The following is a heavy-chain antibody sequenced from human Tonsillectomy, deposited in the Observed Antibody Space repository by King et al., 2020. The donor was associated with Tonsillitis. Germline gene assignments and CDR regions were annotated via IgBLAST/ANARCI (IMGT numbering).Heavy chain of an antibody. D-gene: IGHD3-3*01. CDR1: GGSFSGYY. J-gene: IGHJ5*02. Sequence: VQLQQWGAGLLKPSETLSLTCAVYGGSFSGYYWSWIRQPPGKGLEWIGEINHSGSTNYNPSLKSRVTISVDTSTNQFSLKLSSVTAADTAVYYCATTGRVTDDLWRRNWFDPWGQGTLVTVSS. CDR2: INHSGST. V-gene: IGHV4-34*01. CDR3: ATTGRVTDDLWRRNWFDP.